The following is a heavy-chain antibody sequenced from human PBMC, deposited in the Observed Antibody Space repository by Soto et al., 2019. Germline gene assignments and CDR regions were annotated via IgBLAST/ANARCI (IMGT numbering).Heavy chain of an antibody. J-gene: IGHJ4*02. CDR2: IWHDGSNQ. CDR1: GFTFSSYG. Sequence: SGGSLRLSCAASGFTFSSYGMQWVRRAPGKGLEWVAVIWHDGSNQYYADSVKGRFTISRDNSNNILYLQLNSLRAEDTAVYYCARERGQIDYWGQGIQVTVSS. V-gene: IGHV3-33*01. CDR3: ARERGQIDY.